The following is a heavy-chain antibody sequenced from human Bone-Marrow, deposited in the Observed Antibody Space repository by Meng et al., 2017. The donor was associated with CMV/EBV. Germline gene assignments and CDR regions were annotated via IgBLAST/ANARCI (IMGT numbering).Heavy chain of an antibody. J-gene: IGHJ5*01. Sequence: SVKVSCKASGFTLASSTVQWVRQARGQRLEWIGWIVVGSGHTNYAQKFQEKVTITRDMSTSTVYMELSSLRSEDTAVYYCAAAMYDDSGHYLNWFDSWGRGTLDTVSS. V-gene: IGHV1-58*01. D-gene: IGHD3-22*01. CDR2: IVVGSGHT. CDR3: AAAMYDDSGHYLNWFDS. CDR1: GFTLASST.